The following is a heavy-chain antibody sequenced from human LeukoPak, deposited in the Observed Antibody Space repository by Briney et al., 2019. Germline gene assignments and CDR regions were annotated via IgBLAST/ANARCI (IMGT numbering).Heavy chain of an antibody. D-gene: IGHD5-18*01. Sequence: SETLSLTCAVSGGYIGSGGYSWSWIRQPPGKGLEWIGYIYYSGSTYYNPSLKSRVTISVDTSKNQFSLKLSSVTAADTAVYYCARTTEGGYTYDYFYYYYMDVWGKGTTVTISS. CDR1: GGYIGSGGYS. CDR3: ARTTEGGYTYDYFYYYYMDV. V-gene: IGHV4-30-4*07. J-gene: IGHJ6*03. CDR2: IYYSGST.